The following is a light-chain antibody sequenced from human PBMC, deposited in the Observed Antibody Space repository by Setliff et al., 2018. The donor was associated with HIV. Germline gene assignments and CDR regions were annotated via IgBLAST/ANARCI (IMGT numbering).Light chain of an antibody. CDR3: SSYAITNTLP. CDR1: SRDVGGYNY. J-gene: IGLJ1*01. Sequence: LTQPAAVSGSPGQSITISCTGTSRDVGGYNYVSWYQQHPGKAPKLIIYEVRNRPSGVSNRFSGYKSGNTASLTISGLQTEDEADYYCSSYAITNTLPFGTGTKVT. V-gene: IGLV2-14*01. CDR2: EVR.